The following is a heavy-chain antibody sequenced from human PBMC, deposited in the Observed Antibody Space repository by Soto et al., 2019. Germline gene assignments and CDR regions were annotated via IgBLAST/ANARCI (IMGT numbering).Heavy chain of an antibody. J-gene: IGHJ3*02. D-gene: IGHD5-12*01. CDR1: GYTFTSYY. CDR2: INPSGGNT. CDR3: ARVVATSAFDI. V-gene: IGHV1-46*03. Sequence: GASGKVSCKASGYTFTSYYMHWVRQAPGQGLEWMGIINPSGGNTSYAQKFQGRVTMTRDTSTSTLYMELSSLRSEDTAVYYCARVVATSAFDIWGQGTMVTVSS.